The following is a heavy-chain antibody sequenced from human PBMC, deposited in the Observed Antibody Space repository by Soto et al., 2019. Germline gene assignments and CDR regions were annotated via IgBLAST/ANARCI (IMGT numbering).Heavy chain of an antibody. D-gene: IGHD1-26*01. CDR1: GFTFSSYA. CDR2: ISGSGGST. J-gene: IGHJ6*02. CDR3: AKGGAVGASSYYYYGMDV. Sequence: PGGSLRLSCAAFGFTFSSYAMSWVRQAPGKGLEWVSAISGSGGSTYYADSVKGRFTISRDNSKNTLYLQMNSLRAEDTAVYYCAKGGAVGASSYYYYGMDVWGQGTTVTVSS. V-gene: IGHV3-23*01.